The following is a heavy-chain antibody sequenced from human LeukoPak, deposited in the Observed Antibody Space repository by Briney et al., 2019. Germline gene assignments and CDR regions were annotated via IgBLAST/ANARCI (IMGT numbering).Heavy chain of an antibody. CDR1: GASITSGEYH. J-gene: IGHJ4*02. V-gene: IGHV4-61*02. CDR3: AREFDH. Sequence: SETLSLTCTVSGASITSGEYHWRWLRQPAGKGLEWLGRIYTSGSTNYNPSLRSRVTISVDTSKNQFSLKLSSVTAADTAIYYCAREFDHWGLGTLVTVSS. CDR2: IYTSGST.